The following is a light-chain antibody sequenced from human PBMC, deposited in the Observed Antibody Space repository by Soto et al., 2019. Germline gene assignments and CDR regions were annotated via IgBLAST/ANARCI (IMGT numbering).Light chain of an antibody. Sequence: QSVLTQPPSASGTPGQWVAISCSGSTSNLVSNFAYWYQHFPGTAPKLLMLRNNQRPSGVPARFSTTKSGTSASLAINGLQTEDKADNYSTAWDQSLQIVVYGVRTKMTVL. CDR1: TSNLVSNF. CDR2: RNN. CDR3: TAWDQSLQIVV. V-gene: IGLV1-47*01. J-gene: IGLJ2*01.